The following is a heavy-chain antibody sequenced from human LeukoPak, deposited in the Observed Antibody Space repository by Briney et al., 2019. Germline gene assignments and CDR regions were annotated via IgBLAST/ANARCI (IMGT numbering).Heavy chain of an antibody. J-gene: IGHJ1*01. CDR3: ARRSDYYDSSGYRRKGEYFQH. V-gene: IGHV5-51*01. D-gene: IGHD3-22*01. CDR2: IYPGDSHT. Sequence: GESLKISCKGAGYSFTSYWIGWVRQMPGKGLEWMGVIYPGDSHTRYSPSFQGQGTISADKSISTAYLQWSSLKASDTAMYYCARRSDYYDSSGYRRKGEYFQHWGQGTLVTVSS. CDR1: GYSFTSYW.